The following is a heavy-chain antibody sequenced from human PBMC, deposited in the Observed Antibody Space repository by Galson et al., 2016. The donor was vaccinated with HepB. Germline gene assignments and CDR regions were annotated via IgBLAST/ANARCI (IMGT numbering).Heavy chain of an antibody. Sequence: SLRLSCAASGFSFSTYSMNWVRQPPGKGLEWVSSIGRNSDYIYYADSVKGRFTISRDNVKNSLYLQMNSLRAEDTALYYCVRDSREWIPFNHYGVDVWGQGTTVTVSS. CDR2: IGRNSDYI. J-gene: IGHJ6*02. CDR3: VRDSREWIPFNHYGVDV. D-gene: IGHD3-3*01. CDR1: GFSFSTYS. V-gene: IGHV3-21*01.